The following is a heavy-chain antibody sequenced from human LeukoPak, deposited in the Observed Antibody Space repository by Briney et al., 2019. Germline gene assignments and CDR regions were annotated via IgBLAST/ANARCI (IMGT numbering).Heavy chain of an antibody. D-gene: IGHD6-6*01. CDR1: GYTFTSYY. CDR3: AGEAYLGQLRGGNWFDP. J-gene: IGHJ5*01. CDR2: INPSGGST. Sequence: ASVKVSCKASGYTFTSYYMHWVRQAPVQGLEWMGRINPSGGSTSYAQKFQGRVTMTRDTSTSTVYMELSSLRSEDTAVDYCAGEAYLGQLRGGNWFDPWGQGTLVTVSS. V-gene: IGHV1-46*01.